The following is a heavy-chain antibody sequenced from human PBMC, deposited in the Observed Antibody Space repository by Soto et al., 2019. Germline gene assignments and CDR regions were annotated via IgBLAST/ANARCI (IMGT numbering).Heavy chain of an antibody. CDR2: IYNTGST. CDR1: GGSISSYY. CDR3: ARLSSTMVRGVGVFDP. Sequence: ASETLSLTCTVSGGSISSYYWSWIRQPPGKGLEWIGYIYNTGSTNFNPSLKSRVTISLDTSKNQFSLKLSSVTAADTAVYYCARLSSTMVRGVGVFDPWGQGTLVTVSS. D-gene: IGHD3-10*01. J-gene: IGHJ5*02. V-gene: IGHV4-59*01.